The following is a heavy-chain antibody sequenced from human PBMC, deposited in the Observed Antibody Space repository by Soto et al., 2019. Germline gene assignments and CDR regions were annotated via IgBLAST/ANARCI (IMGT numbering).Heavy chain of an antibody. D-gene: IGHD6-19*01. CDR3: AREPPSTGLYDY. Sequence: ASVKVSCKAFGYIFANYYMHWVRQAPGQGLEWVGVINPSGDGTSYAQKFQGRVTVTRDTSTSTYYLELSSLRSDDTAFYYCAREPPSTGLYDYWGQGALVTVSS. CDR2: INPSGDGT. CDR1: GYIFANYY. V-gene: IGHV1-46*01. J-gene: IGHJ4*02.